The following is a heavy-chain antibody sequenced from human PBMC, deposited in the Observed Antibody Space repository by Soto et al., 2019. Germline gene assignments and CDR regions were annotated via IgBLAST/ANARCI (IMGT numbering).Heavy chain of an antibody. CDR2: ISYDGSLQ. Sequence: QAQLVESGGGVVQPGRSLRLSCAASGFAFSSYGMHWVRQAPGTGLEWVAVISYDGSLQHYADSVKGRFTISRDNSKNMVLLQISSLRAEATAVYYCVSDRGYGHDSVPYSWGQGTLVSVSS. V-gene: IGHV3-30*03. CDR3: VSDRGYGHDSVPYS. CDR1: GFAFSSYG. J-gene: IGHJ4*02. D-gene: IGHD5-18*01.